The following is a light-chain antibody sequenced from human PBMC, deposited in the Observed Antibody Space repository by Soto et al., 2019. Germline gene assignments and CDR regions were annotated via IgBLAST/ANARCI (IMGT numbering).Light chain of an antibody. CDR2: DVS. Sequence: QSVLTQPASVSGSPGQSIAISCTGSSCNVGSYNYDCWYQQHPGKAPKMMIYDVSNRPSGVSDRFSGSKSGNTASLTISGLQAEDEADYYCGSYTGSSTPYVFGTGTKVTVL. J-gene: IGLJ1*01. CDR1: SCNVGSYNY. V-gene: IGLV2-14*01. CDR3: GSYTGSSTPYV.